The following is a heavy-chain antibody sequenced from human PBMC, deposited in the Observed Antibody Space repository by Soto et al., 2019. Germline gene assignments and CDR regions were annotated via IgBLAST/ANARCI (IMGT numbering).Heavy chain of an antibody. CDR3: AKPGIAVEDI. V-gene: IGHV3-23*01. CDR1: GFSFSSYA. CDR2: IRGSGGST. J-gene: IGHJ3*02. Sequence: EVQMLESGGGLVQPGGSLRLSCAAAGFSFSSYAMSWVRQAPGKGLEWVSTIRGSGGSTYYADSVEGRFTISRDNSKYTLYLQMNSLRVEDTAVYYCAKPGIAVEDIWGQGTMVTVSS. D-gene: IGHD6-19*01.